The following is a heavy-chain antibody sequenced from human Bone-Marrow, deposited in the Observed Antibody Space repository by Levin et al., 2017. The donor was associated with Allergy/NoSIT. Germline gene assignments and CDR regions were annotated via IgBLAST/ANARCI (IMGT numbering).Heavy chain of an antibody. D-gene: IGHD1-26*01. V-gene: IGHV4-59*01. Sequence: SQTLSLPCTVSGGSISSYYWSWIRQPPGKGLEWIGYIYYSGSTNYNPSLKSRVTISVDTSKNQFSLKLSSVTAADTAVYYCARDWYSGRNGMDVWGQGTTVTVSS. J-gene: IGHJ6*02. CDR3: ARDWYSGRNGMDV. CDR2: IYYSGST. CDR1: GGSISSYY.